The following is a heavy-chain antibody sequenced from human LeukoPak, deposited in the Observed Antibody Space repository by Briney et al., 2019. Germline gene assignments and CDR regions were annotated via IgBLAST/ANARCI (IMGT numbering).Heavy chain of an antibody. D-gene: IGHD3-3*01. CDR2: INSDGSST. V-gene: IGHV3-74*01. J-gene: IGHJ3*02. CDR3: ARGVWRDYYAFDI. CDR1: GFTFSSYW. Sequence: GGSLRLSCAASGFTFSSYWMHWVRQAPGKGLVWVSRINSDGSSTSYADSVQGRFTISRDNAKNTLYLQMNSLRAGDTAVYYCARGVWRDYYAFDIWGQGTMVTVSS.